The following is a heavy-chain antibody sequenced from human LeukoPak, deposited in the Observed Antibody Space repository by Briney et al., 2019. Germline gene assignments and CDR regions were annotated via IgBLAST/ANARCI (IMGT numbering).Heavy chain of an antibody. CDR2: IYHSGST. CDR3: ASLTTQNYDILTGYYGGMFDP. CDR1: GGSISSSNW. V-gene: IGHV4-4*02. D-gene: IGHD3-9*01. J-gene: IGHJ5*02. Sequence: SGTLSLTCAVSGGSISSSNWWSWVRQPPGKGLEWIGEIYHSGSTNYNPSLKSRVTISVDKSKNQFSLKLSSVTAADTAVYYCASLTTQNYDILTGYYGGMFDPWGQGTLVTVSS.